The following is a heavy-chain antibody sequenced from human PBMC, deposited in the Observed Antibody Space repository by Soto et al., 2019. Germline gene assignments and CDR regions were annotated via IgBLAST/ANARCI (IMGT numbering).Heavy chain of an antibody. CDR1: GFTFDDYA. CDR2: ISWNSGSI. D-gene: IGHD2-2*01. V-gene: IGHV3-9*01. J-gene: IGHJ5*02. CDR3: AKDRYCSSTSCLKGFDP. Sequence: GGSLRLSCAASGFTFDDYAMHWVRQAPGKGLEWVSGISWNSGSIGYADSVKGRFTISRDNAKNSLYLQMNSLRAEDTALYYCAKDRYCSSTSCLKGFDPWGQGTLVTVSS.